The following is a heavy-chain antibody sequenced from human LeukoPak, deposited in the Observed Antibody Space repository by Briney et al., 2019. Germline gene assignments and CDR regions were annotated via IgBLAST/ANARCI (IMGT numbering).Heavy chain of an antibody. V-gene: IGHV3-11*04. Sequence: GGSLRLSCAASGFTFSSYSMTWIRQAPGKGLEWVSYISSSGSTIYYADSVKGRFTISRDNANNSLYLQMNSLRAEDTAVYYCASVGIAEELLIFSFSFGQILCVPGGQGTLVSVSS. CDR3: ASVGIAEELLIFSFSFGQILCVP. D-gene: IGHD6-13*01. J-gene: IGHJ5*02. CDR2: ISSSGSTI. CDR1: GFTFSSYS.